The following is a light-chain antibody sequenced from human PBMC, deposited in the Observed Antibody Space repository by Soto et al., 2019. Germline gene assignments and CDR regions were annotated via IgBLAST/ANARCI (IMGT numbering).Light chain of an antibody. CDR1: QSLSSTY. J-gene: IGKJ3*01. CDR3: HQYNSWPRGT. V-gene: IGKV3-20*01. CDR2: GES. Sequence: EIVLTQSPGTLSLSPGERATLSCRASQSLSSTYLAWYQQKVGQSPRLLIYGESSRATGIPDRFCGSGSATDVSITISRREPQDFAVYYCHQYNSWPRGTFGPGTKVEIK.